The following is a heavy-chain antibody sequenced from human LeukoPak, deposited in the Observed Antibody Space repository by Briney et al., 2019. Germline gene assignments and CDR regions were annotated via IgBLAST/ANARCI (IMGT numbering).Heavy chain of an antibody. V-gene: IGHV3-66*02. CDR1: GVSLSDTL. J-gene: IGHJ5*02. Sequence: PGGSLRLSCTLSGVSLSDTLIDWVRQAPGKGPEWVALIYIDAGPVYADSVKGRFTISRDNSKNRVFLQMNGLRSEDSARYYCVRDRAGGQSWVEFDLWGQGTLVTVSS. D-gene: IGHD3-16*01. CDR3: VRDRAGGQSWVEFDL. CDR2: IYIDAGP.